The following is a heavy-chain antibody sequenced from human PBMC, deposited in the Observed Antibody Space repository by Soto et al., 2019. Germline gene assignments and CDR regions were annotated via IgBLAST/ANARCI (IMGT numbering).Heavy chain of an antibody. CDR2: IFHSGST. CDR3: ARVFSGSYSDY. CDR1: GGSIRSNNW. J-gene: IGHJ4*02. D-gene: IGHD1-26*01. V-gene: IGHV4-4*02. Sequence: SETLSLTCAVSGGSIRSNNWWSWVRQPPGKGLEWIGEIFHSGSTNYNPSLKTRVTISVDKSKNQFSLKLSSVTAADTAVYYCARVFSGSYSDYWGQGTLVTVYS.